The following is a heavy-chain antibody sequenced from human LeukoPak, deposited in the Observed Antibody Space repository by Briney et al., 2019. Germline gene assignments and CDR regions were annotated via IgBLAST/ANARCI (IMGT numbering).Heavy chain of an antibody. CDR1: GYTFSSYG. CDR3: AKESSRDLDY. Sequence: GRSLRLSCAASGYTFSSYGMYWVHQAPGKGLEWVAVIWYDGSNKYYADSVKGRFTISRENSKNTLYLQMNSLRGEDTAVYYCAKESSRDLDYWGQGTLVTVSS. CDR2: IWYDGSNK. V-gene: IGHV3-33*06. J-gene: IGHJ4*02.